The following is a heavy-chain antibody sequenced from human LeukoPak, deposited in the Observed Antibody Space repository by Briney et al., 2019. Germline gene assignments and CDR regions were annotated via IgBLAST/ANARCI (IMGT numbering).Heavy chain of an antibody. CDR3: ARLGAEEPTRGLNDY. J-gene: IGHJ4*02. Sequence: GESLKISRKGFGYSFTSYWIAWVRQMPGKGLEWMGRIDPSDSYTNYSPSFQGHVTISADKSISTAYLQWSSLKASDTAMYYCARLGAEEPTRGLNDYWGQGTLVTVSS. CDR1: GYSFTSYW. D-gene: IGHD1-14*01. CDR2: IDPSDSYT. V-gene: IGHV5-10-1*01.